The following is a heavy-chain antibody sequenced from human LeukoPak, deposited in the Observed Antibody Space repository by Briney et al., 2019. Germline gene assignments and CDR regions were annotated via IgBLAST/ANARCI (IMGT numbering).Heavy chain of an antibody. CDR2: IYYSGST. V-gene: IGHV4-59*08. CDR3: ARQIRGEAVAGHLHTFDY. CDR1: GGSISSYY. D-gene: IGHD6-19*01. J-gene: IGHJ4*02. Sequence: ASETLSLTCTVSGGSISSYYWNWIRQPPGKGLEWIGYIYYSGSTNYNPSLKSRVTISVDTSKNQFSLKLSSVTAADTAVYFCARQIRGEAVAGHLHTFDYWGQGNLVTVSS.